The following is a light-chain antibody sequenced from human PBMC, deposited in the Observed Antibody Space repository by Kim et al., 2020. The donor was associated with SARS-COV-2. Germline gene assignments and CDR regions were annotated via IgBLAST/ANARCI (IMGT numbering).Light chain of an antibody. J-gene: IGKJ1*01. CDR3: QYYGGSEGT. CDR1: QSVTRSF. CDR2: GAS. Sequence: IVLTQSPGTLSLSPGERATLSCRASQSVTRSFLAWYQQKPGQVPRLLIYGASSRATGIPDRFSVGACVADFTLTISRLEPEDFVVYYSQYYGGSEGTFGQGTKVDIK. V-gene: IGKV3-20*01.